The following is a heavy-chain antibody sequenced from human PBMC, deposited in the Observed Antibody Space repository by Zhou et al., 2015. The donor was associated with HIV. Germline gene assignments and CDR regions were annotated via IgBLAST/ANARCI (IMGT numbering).Heavy chain of an antibody. CDR1: GGTFSSYA. Sequence: LVQSGTEVRKPGSSVKVSCKASGGTFSSYAISWVRQAPGQGLEWMGGIIPIFGTANYAQKFQGRVTITADESTSTAYMELSSLRSEDTAVYYCAREFRVRYCSSTSCPTRRFDPWGQGTLVTVSS. CDR2: IIPIFGTA. J-gene: IGHJ5*02. V-gene: IGHV1-69*01. D-gene: IGHD2-2*01. CDR3: AREFRVRYCSSTSCPTRRFDP.